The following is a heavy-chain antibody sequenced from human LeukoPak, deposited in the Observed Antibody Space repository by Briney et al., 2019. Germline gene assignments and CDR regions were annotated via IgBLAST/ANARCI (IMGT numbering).Heavy chain of an antibody. V-gene: IGHV4-4*02. J-gene: IGHJ4*02. D-gene: IGHD6-13*01. CDR3: ARGTEVVSSWYPYYFDY. CDR2: INHSGST. Sequence: SGPTLVNPTQTLTLTCTFSGFSLSTSGMRVSWIRQPPGKGLEWIGEINHSGSTNYNPSLKSRVTISVDTSKNQFSLKLSSVTAADTAVYYCARGTEVVSSWYPYYFDYWGQGTLVTVSS. CDR1: GFSLSTSGMR.